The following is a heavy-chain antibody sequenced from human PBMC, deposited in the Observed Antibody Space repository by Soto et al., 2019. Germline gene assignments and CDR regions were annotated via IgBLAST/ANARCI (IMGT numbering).Heavy chain of an antibody. D-gene: IGHD2-15*01. J-gene: IGHJ4*02. CDR1: GFTFSNAW. CDR3: TTEILGYCSGGSCVQSNFDY. CDR2: IKSKTDGGTT. Sequence: GGSLRLSCAASGFTFSNAWMNWVRQAPGKGLEWVGRIKSKTDGGTTDYAAPVKGRFTISRDDSKNTLYLQMNSLKTEDTAVYYCTTEILGYCSGGSCVQSNFDYWGQGTLVTVSS. V-gene: IGHV3-15*07.